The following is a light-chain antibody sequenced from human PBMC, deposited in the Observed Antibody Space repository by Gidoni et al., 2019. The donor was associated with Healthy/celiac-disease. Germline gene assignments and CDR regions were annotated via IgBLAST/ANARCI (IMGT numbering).Light chain of an antibody. CDR1: QSVSSY. CDR3: QQRSNWPPIT. Sequence: EIVLTQSPATLSLSPGEIATLSCRASQSVSSYLAWYQQKPGQAPRLLIYDASNRAPGIPARFSGSGSGTDFTLTISSLEPEDFAVYYCQQRSNWPPITFXQXTRLEIK. J-gene: IGKJ5*01. V-gene: IGKV3-11*01. CDR2: DAS.